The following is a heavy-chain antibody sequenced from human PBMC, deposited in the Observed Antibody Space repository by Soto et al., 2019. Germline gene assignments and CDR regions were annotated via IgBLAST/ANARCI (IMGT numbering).Heavy chain of an antibody. J-gene: IGHJ5*02. D-gene: IGHD1-26*01. V-gene: IGHV1-69*12. CDR2: IISIFGTA. Sequence: QVQLVQSGAEVKKPGSSVKVSCKASGGTFSSYAISWVRQAPGQGLEWMGGIISIFGTANYAQKFKGRVTITADDSTSTAYMELRSRRSAETAVDYCAGSPGRAEVPWGQGTLVTVSS. CDR3: AGSPGRAEVP. CDR1: GGTFSSYA.